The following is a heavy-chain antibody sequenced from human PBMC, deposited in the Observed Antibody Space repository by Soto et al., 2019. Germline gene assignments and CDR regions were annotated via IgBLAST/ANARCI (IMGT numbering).Heavy chain of an antibody. V-gene: IGHV1-46*01. J-gene: IGHJ4*02. CDR1: GYTFTNDY. Sequence: QVQLVQSGAEVKKPGASVKVSCKASGYTFTNDYMHWVRQAPGQGLEWMGIINPSTGTTSYAQKFQVRVTITRDTSTSTVHMELSSLRSDDTAVYYCARATWDRVRGVKEFDSWGQGTLVTVSS. CDR2: INPSTGTT. D-gene: IGHD3-10*01. CDR3: ARATWDRVRGVKEFDS.